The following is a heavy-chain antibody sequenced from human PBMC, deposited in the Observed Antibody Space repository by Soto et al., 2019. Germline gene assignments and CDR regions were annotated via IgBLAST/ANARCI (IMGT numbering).Heavy chain of an antibody. D-gene: IGHD3-10*01. CDR1: GYTFTGYY. CDR2: INPNSGGT. J-gene: IGHJ3*02. Sequence: ASVKVSCKASGYTFTGYYMHWVRQAPGQGLEWMGWINPNSGGTNYAQKFQGWVTMTRDTSISTAYMELSRLRSVDTAVYYCARGGYGSGSDGAFDIWGQGTMVTVSS. V-gene: IGHV1-2*04. CDR3: ARGGYGSGSDGAFDI.